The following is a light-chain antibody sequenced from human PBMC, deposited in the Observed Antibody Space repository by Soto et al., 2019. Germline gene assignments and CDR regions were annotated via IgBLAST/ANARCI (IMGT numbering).Light chain of an antibody. Sequence: ETVMTQSPATLSGSPGERATLSCRASQNVTYMLAWYQQKSGQAPRILIYATSTRATGIPARFSGSGSGTDFTLTISSLEPADFGVYYCQQRHNWPITFGQGTRLEIK. V-gene: IGKV3-11*01. J-gene: IGKJ5*01. CDR2: ATS. CDR3: QQRHNWPIT. CDR1: QNVTYM.